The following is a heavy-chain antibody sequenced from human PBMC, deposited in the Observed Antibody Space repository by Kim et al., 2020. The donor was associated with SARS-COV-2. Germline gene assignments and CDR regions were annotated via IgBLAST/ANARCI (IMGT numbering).Heavy chain of an antibody. CDR2: INWNGGST. D-gene: IGHD3-22*01. Sequence: GGSLRLSCAASGFTFDDYGMSWVRQAPGKGLEWVSGINWNGGSTGYADSVKGRFTISRDNAKNSLYLQMNSLRAEDTALYHCARSGYYSDAFDIWGQGTMVTVSS. V-gene: IGHV3-20*01. CDR3: ARSGYYSDAFDI. J-gene: IGHJ3*02. CDR1: GFTFDDYG.